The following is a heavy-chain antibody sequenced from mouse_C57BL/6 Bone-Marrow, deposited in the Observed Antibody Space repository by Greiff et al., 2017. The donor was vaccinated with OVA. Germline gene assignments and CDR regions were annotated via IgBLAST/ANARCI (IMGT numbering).Heavy chain of an antibody. J-gene: IGHJ2*01. Sequence: VQLQQSGPELVKPGASVKISCKASGYSFTGYYMNWVKQSPEKSLEWIGEINPSTGGTTYNQKFKAKATLTVDKSSSTAYMQLKSLTSEDSAVYYCADYYGDYWGQGTTLTVSS. CDR3: ADYYGDY. CDR1: GYSFTGYY. CDR2: INPSTGGT. V-gene: IGHV1-42*01.